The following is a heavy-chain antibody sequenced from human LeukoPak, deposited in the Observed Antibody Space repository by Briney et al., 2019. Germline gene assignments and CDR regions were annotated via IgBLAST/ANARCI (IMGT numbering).Heavy chain of an antibody. Sequence: ASVKASCKASGYTFTSYYMHWVRQAPGQGLEWMGIINPSGGSTSYAQKFQGRVTMTRDTSTSTVYMELSSLRSEDTAVYYCAREVTGYSGYDAGPYFDYWGQGTLVTVSS. CDR1: GYTFTSYY. CDR2: INPSGGST. J-gene: IGHJ4*02. V-gene: IGHV1-46*01. D-gene: IGHD5-12*01. CDR3: AREVTGYSGYDAGPYFDY.